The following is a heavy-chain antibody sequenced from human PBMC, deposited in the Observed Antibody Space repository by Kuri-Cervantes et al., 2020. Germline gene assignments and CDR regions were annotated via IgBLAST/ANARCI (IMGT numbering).Heavy chain of an antibody. D-gene: IGHD3-22*01. CDR3: ARDYYYESSGYYSPFGY. Sequence: GGSLRLSCAASGFIFSSYAMHWVRQAPGKGLEWVSYINGHSNTIFYADSVKGRFTISRDNAKNSLYLQMNSLRAEDTAVYYCARDYYYESSGYYSPFGYWGQGTLVTVSS. CDR1: GFIFSSYA. CDR2: INGHSNTI. J-gene: IGHJ4*02. V-gene: IGHV3-48*01.